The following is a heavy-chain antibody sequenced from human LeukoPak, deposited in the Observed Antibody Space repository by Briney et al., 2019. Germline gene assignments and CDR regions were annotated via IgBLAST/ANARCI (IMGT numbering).Heavy chain of an antibody. CDR2: ICYSGST. Sequence: SETLSLTRTVSGGSISSYYWSWIRQPPGKGLEWIGYICYSGSTNYNPSLKSRVTISVDTSKNQFSLKLSSVTAADTAVYYCATDAQRGYSGYDPNYYYMDVWGKGTTVTVSS. CDR1: GGSISSYY. J-gene: IGHJ6*03. V-gene: IGHV4-59*01. D-gene: IGHD5-12*01. CDR3: ATDAQRGYSGYDPNYYYMDV.